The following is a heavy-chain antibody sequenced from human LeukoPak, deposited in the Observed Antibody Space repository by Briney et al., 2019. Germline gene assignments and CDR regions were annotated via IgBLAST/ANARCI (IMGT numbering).Heavy chain of an antibody. CDR2: IYSSGST. J-gene: IGHJ4*02. D-gene: IGHD1-26*01. Sequence: SETLSLTCTVSGGSISNYYWSWIRQPPGKGLEWIGYIYSSGSTNYNPSLKSRVTISVDTSKNQFSLKLSSVTAADTAVYNCARHKGGRYSGSYLDYWGQATLVTASS. V-gene: IGHV4-4*09. CDR3: ARHKGGRYSGSYLDY. CDR1: GGSISNYY.